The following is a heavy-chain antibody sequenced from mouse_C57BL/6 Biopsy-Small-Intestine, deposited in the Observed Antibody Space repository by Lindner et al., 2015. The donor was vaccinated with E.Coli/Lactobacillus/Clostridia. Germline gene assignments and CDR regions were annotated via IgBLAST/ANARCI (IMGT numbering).Heavy chain of an antibody. D-gene: IGHD3-1*01. CDR1: GYKFTDYN. V-gene: IGHV1-18*01. J-gene: IGHJ4*01. CDR2: INPSNGDT. Sequence: VQLQESGPELVKPGASVKIPCKVSGYKFTDYNMDWAKESHGKSLEWIGDINPSNGDTIYNQKFRGKATLTVDKSSSTAYMELHSLTSEDTAVYYCARRASMDFWGQGTSVTVSS. CDR3: ARRASMDF.